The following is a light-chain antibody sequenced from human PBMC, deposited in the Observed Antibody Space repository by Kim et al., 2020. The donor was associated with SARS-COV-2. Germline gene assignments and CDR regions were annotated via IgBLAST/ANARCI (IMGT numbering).Light chain of an antibody. J-gene: IGKJ1*01. CDR1: QGVSNS. Sequence: SSLGDTVTITCRASQGVSNSLAWYQHKPGKAPKLLIYGASRLQSGVPSRFSGSGSGTDYTLTISSLQPEDLGTFYCQQSYGFPWTFGQGTKVDIK. V-gene: IGKV1-NL1*01. CDR2: GAS. CDR3: QQSYGFPWT.